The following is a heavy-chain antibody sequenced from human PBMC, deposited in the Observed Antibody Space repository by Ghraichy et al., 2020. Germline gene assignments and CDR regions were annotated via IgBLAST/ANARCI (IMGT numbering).Heavy chain of an antibody. CDR1: GITFSSHD. J-gene: IGHJ6*03. Sequence: GGSLRLSCAASGITFSSHDMSWVRQAPGKGLEWVSGISGSGTTTFYADSVKGRFCISRDNSKNTVYLQINSLRAEDTALYYCAKTIEGYADQYYYFVYMDVWGKGTTVTVSS. CDR2: ISGSGTTT. D-gene: IGHD5-12*01. V-gene: IGHV3-23*01. CDR3: AKTIEGYADQYYYFVYMDV.